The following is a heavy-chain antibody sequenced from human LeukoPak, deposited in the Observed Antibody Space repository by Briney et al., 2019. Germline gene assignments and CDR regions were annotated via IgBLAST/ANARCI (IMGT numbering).Heavy chain of an antibody. CDR2: INSDGSST. J-gene: IGHJ4*02. Sequence: PGGSLRLSCAASGFTFSSYWMHWVRQAPGKGLVWVSRINSDGSSTSYADSVKGRFTISRDNAKNTLYLQMNSLRAEDTAVHYCARGNDGSGCEDYWGQGTLVTVSS. CDR1: GFTFSSYW. V-gene: IGHV3-74*01. D-gene: IGHD6-19*01. CDR3: ARGNDGSGCEDY.